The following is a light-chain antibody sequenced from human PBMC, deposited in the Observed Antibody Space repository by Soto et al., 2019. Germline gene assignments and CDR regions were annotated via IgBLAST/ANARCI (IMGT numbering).Light chain of an antibody. Sequence: EIVMTQSPATLSVSPGERATLSCRASQGIRNFLAWYQQKPGQAPRLLISGASTRATGIPARFSGSGSGTDFTHTISSLQSEDFAVYYCLQSASWPWTFGQGTKVEIK. CDR1: QGIRNF. J-gene: IGKJ1*01. CDR3: LQSASWPWT. CDR2: GAS. V-gene: IGKV3-15*01.